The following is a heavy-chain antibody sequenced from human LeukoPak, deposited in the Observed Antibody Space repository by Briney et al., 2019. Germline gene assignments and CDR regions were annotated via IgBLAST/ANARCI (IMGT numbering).Heavy chain of an antibody. V-gene: IGHV3-21*01. D-gene: IGHD4-11*01. CDR3: ASMTRENFDY. CDR1: GFTFSSYE. J-gene: IGHJ4*02. CDR2: ISSSSSYI. Sequence: AGGSLRLSCAASGFTFSSYEMNWVRQAPGKGLEWVSSISSSSSYIYYADSVKGRFTISRDNAKNSLYLQMNSLRAEDTAVYYCASMTRENFDYWGQGTLVTVSS.